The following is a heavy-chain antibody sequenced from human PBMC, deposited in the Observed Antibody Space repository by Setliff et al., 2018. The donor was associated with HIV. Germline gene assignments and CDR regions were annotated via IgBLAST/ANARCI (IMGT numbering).Heavy chain of an antibody. V-gene: IGHV3-21*01. D-gene: IGHD3-16*01. CDR3: ARDGAYYFDF. CDR2: ISSSSSYI. J-gene: IGHJ4*02. CDR1: GFTFSSYS. Sequence: PGGSLRLSCAASGFTFSSYSMNWVRQAPGKGLEWVSYISSSSSYIYYADSVKGRVTISRDNAKNSLYLQMNSLRAEDTAVYYCARDGAYYFDFWGQGTLVTVSS.